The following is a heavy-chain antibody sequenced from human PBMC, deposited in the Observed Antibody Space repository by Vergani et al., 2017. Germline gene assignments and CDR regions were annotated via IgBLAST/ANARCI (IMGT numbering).Heavy chain of an antibody. Sequence: QVQLVESGGGVVQPGRSLRLSCAASGFTFSSYGMHWVRQAPGKGLEWVAVIWYDGSNKYYADSVKGRFTISRDNSKNTLYLQMNSLRAEDTAVYYCARESYCGGDCSYFDYGGQGTLVTVSS. D-gene: IGHD2-21*02. V-gene: IGHV3-33*01. J-gene: IGHJ4*02. CDR2: IWYDGSNK. CDR3: ARESYCGGDCSYFDY. CDR1: GFTFSSYG.